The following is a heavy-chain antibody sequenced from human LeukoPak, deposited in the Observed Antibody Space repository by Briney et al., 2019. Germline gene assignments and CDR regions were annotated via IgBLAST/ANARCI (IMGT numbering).Heavy chain of an antibody. D-gene: IGHD3-10*01. Sequence: SVKVSCKASGYTFTYRYLHWVRQAPGQALEWMGWITPFNGNTNYAQKFQDRVTITRDRSMSTAYMELSSLRSEDTAMYYCASSRGPHDAFDIWGQGTIVTVSS. CDR1: GYTFTYRY. CDR3: ASSRGPHDAFDI. V-gene: IGHV1-45*02. CDR2: ITPFNGNT. J-gene: IGHJ3*02.